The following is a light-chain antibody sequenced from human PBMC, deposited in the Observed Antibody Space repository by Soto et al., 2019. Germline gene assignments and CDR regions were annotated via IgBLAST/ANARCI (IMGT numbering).Light chain of an antibody. Sequence: QSVLTQPASVSGSPGQSITISCTGTSSDVGGYNYVSWYQQHPGKAPKLMIYEVSNRPSGVSNRFSGSKSGNTASLTISGVQAEDEADYYCSVYTSSSTLEVFGTGTKVTVL. CDR1: SSDVGGYNY. V-gene: IGLV2-14*01. J-gene: IGLJ1*01. CDR3: SVYTSSSTLEV. CDR2: EVS.